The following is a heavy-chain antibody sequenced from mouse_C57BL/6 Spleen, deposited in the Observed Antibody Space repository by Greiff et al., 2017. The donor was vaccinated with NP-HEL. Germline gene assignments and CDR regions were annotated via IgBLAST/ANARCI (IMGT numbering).Heavy chain of an antibody. Sequence: EVQLQQSGPELVKPGASVKISCKASGYSFTDYNMNWVKQSNGKSLEWIGVINPNYGTTSYNQKFKGKATLTVDQSSSTAYMQLNSLTSEDSAVDYCARSDGYDVYYAMDYWGQGTSVTVSS. V-gene: IGHV1-39*01. CDR2: INPNYGTT. CDR3: ARSDGYDVYYAMDY. D-gene: IGHD2-2*01. CDR1: GYSFTDYN. J-gene: IGHJ4*01.